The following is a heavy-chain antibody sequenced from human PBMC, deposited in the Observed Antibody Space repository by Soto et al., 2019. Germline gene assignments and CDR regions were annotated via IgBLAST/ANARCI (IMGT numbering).Heavy chain of an antibody. CDR1: GFTFSSYA. V-gene: IGHV3-23*01. CDR3: AKNVWGITIFGGMDV. J-gene: IGHJ6*02. D-gene: IGHD3-9*01. CDR2: ISGSGGST. Sequence: AGGSLRLSCAASGFTFSSYAMGWVRQAPGKGLEWVSAISGSGGSTYYADSVKGRFTISRDNSKNTLYLQMNSLRAEDTAVYYCAKNVWGITIFGGMDVWGQGTTVTVSS.